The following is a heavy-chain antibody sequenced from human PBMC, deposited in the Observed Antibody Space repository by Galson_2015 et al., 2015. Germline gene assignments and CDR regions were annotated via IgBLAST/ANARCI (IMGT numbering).Heavy chain of an antibody. J-gene: IGHJ6*02. CDR3: VRDRYYCVTRSCYGMDV. D-gene: IGHD2-21*01. CDR1: GFTFSNYW. V-gene: IGHV3-74*01. Sequence: SLRLSCAVSGFTFSNYWMHWVRQAPGRGLVWVSRINPDGSSTSYADSVKGRFTISRDNAKNTLYLQMNSLRAEDTAVYYCVRDRYYCVTRSCYGMDVWGQGAPVTVSS. CDR2: INPDGSST.